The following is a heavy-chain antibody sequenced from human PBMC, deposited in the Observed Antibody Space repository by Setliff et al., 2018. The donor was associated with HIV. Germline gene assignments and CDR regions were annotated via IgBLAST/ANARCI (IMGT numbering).Heavy chain of an antibody. CDR3: ARIPQLLDYAMDV. CDR2: IFHGGST. D-gene: IGHD2-2*01. CDR1: GGSISSGGYS. Sequence: KTSETLSLTCAVSGGSISSGGYSWSWIRQPPGKGLEWIGYIFHGGSTYYNPSLKSRVTISVDRSKNQFSLNVTSVTAADTAVYYCARIPQLLDYAMDVWGQGTTVTVSS. V-gene: IGHV4-30-2*01. J-gene: IGHJ6*02.